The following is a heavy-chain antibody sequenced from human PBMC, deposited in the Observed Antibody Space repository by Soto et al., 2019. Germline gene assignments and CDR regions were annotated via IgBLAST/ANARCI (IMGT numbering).Heavy chain of an antibody. Sequence: PGESLKISCKGSGYSFTSYWISWVRQMPGKGLEWMGRIDPSDCYTNYSPSFQGHVTISAAKSISTAYLQWSSLKASDTAMYYCARPSSPPAYSRSLNWFAPWGPGTLVTVSS. J-gene: IGHJ5*02. V-gene: IGHV5-10-1*01. CDR2: IDPSDCYT. CDR1: GYSFTSYW. D-gene: IGHD6-13*01. CDR3: ARPSSPPAYSRSLNWFAP.